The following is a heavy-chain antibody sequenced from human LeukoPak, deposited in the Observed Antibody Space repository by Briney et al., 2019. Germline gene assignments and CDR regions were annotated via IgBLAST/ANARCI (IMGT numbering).Heavy chain of an antibody. CDR2: IYHSGST. CDR1: GYSISSGYY. CDR3: ARLSGAPVRHPIYHFDY. V-gene: IGHV4-38-2*01. Sequence: SETLSLTCAVSGYSISSGYYWGRIRQPPGKGLEWIGNIYHSGSTYKNPSLKSRVTISLDTSKNQVSLKLSSVTAAATAMYYCARLSGAPVRHPIYHFDYWGQGTLVTVSS. J-gene: IGHJ4*02. D-gene: IGHD2-2*02.